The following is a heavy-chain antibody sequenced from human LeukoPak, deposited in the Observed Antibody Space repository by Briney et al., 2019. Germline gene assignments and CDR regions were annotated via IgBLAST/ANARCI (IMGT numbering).Heavy chain of an antibody. J-gene: IGHJ4*02. D-gene: IGHD4-17*01. Sequence: SVKVSCKASGYTFTDSYMHWVRQAPGQGLEWMGGIIPIFGTANYAQKFQGRVTITADESTSTAYMELSSLRSEDTAVYYCARDRGDDYGDYVPYYFDYWGQGTLVTVSS. CDR2: IIPIFGTA. CDR3: ARDRGDDYGDYVPYYFDY. CDR1: GYTFTDSY. V-gene: IGHV1-69*13.